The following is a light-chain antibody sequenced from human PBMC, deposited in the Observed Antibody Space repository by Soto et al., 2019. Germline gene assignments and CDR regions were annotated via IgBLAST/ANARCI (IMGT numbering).Light chain of an antibody. Sequence: EIVMTQSPATLSVSPGERVTLSCRASESISRNLAWYQQKPGQAPRLLIYGASSRDTGVPARFSGGGSGTEFTLTISSLQSEASAVYFCQQYMNWPPLTFGPGTKVDV. CDR1: ESISRN. CDR3: QQYMNWPPLT. V-gene: IGKV3-15*01. J-gene: IGKJ3*01. CDR2: GAS.